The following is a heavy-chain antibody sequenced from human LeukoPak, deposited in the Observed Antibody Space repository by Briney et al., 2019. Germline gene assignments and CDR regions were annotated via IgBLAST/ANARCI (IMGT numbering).Heavy chain of an antibody. V-gene: IGHV3-48*01. J-gene: IGHJ4*02. CDR3: AREGGGYNNRGFDY. Sequence: GGSLRLSCAASGSTFSSYSMNWVRQAPGKGLEWVSYISSSSSTIYYADSVKGRFTISRDNAKNSLYLQMNSLRAEDTAVYYCAREGGGYNNRGFDYWGQGILVTVSS. CDR2: ISSSSSTI. CDR1: GSTFSSYS. D-gene: IGHD5-24*01.